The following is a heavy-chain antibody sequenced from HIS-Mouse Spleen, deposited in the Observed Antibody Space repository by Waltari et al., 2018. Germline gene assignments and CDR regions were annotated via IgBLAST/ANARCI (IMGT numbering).Heavy chain of an antibody. CDR3: ARRLLTGDAFDI. V-gene: IGHV3-21*01. Sequence: EVQLVQSGGGLVKPGGSLRLSCSASGFTFRSYSMNWVRKAPGKGLEWVSSISSSSSYIYYADSVKGRFTISRDNAKNSLYLQMNSLRAEDTAVYYCARRLLTGDAFDIWGQGTMVTVSS. D-gene: IGHD7-27*01. CDR1: GFTFRSYS. J-gene: IGHJ3*02. CDR2: ISSSSSYI.